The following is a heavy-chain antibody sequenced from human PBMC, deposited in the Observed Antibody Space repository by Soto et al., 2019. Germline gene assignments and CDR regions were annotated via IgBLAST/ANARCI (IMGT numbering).Heavy chain of an antibody. D-gene: IGHD2-21*01. J-gene: IGHJ4*01. Sequence: QVQLVESGGGVVQPGRSLRLSCAASGFIFSNYVMYWVRQAPGNGLEWVAFMSYDGTTKYYADSVKGRFTISRDNSKNTLYLQMNNLRPEDTGVYYCAREVLWSRYFDYWGHVTLVTVSS. CDR3: AREVLWSRYFDY. V-gene: IGHV3-30-3*01. CDR1: GFIFSNYV. CDR2: MSYDGTTK.